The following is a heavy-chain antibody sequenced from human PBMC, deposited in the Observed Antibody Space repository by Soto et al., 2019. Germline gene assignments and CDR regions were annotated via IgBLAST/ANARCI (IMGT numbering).Heavy chain of an antibody. Sequence: GGSLRLSCAASGFTFSSYAMHWVRQAPGKGLEWVAVISYDGSNKYYADSVKGRFTISRDNSKNTLYLQMNSLRAEDTAVYYCARDRGGSSYAPHYYYYGMDVWGQGTTVTVSS. CDR1: GFTFSSYA. CDR2: ISYDGSNK. J-gene: IGHJ6*02. V-gene: IGHV3-30-3*01. CDR3: ARDRGGSSYAPHYYYYGMDV. D-gene: IGHD2-15*01.